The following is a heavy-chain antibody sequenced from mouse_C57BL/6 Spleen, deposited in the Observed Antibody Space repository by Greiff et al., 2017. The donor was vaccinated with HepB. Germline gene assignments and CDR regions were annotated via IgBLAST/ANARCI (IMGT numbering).Heavy chain of an antibody. J-gene: IGHJ4*01. CDR2: IDPENGDT. D-gene: IGHD1-1*01. Sequence: VQLKESGAELVRPGASVKLSCTASGFNIKDDYMHWVKQRPEQGLEWIGWIDPENGDTEYASKFQGKATITADTSSNTAYLQLSSLTSEDTAVYYCTTPLYYGSSSYAMDYWGQGTSVTVSS. V-gene: IGHV14-4*01. CDR1: GFNIKDDY. CDR3: TTPLYYGSSSYAMDY.